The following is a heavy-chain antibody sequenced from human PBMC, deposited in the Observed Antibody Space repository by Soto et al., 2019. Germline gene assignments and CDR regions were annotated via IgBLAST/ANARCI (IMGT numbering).Heavy chain of an antibody. CDR1: GFTFSSYW. J-gene: IGHJ6*02. CDR2: IKQDGSEK. CDR3: ARDKFGGSYRRRYYYYGMDV. D-gene: IGHD1-26*01. V-gene: IGHV3-7*03. Sequence: GGSLRLSCAASGFTFSSYWMSWVRQAPGKGLEWVANIKQDGSEKYYVDSVKGRFTISRDNAKNSLYLQMNSLRAEDTAVYYCARDKFGGSYRRRYYYYGMDVWGQGTTVTVSS.